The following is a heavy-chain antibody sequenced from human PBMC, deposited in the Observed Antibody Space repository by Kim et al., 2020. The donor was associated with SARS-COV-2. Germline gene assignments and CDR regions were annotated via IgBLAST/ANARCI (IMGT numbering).Heavy chain of an antibody. J-gene: IGHJ4*02. Sequence: SETLSLTCSVSGGSISSSSYYWGWIRQHPGKGLEWIGSVYYSGSTYYNPSLKSRVIISVDASKSQFSLQLSSVTAADTAVYYCARVTLFGVLINWGQGTLVTVSS. D-gene: IGHD3-3*01. CDR1: GGSISSSSYY. CDR2: VYYSGST. CDR3: ARVTLFGVLIN. V-gene: IGHV4-39*01.